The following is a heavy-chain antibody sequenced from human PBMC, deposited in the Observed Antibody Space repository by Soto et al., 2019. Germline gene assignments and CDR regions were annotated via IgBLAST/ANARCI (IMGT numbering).Heavy chain of an antibody. J-gene: IGHJ6*02. Sequence: SETLSLTCAVYGGSFSGYYWSWIRQPPGKGLEWIGEINHSGSTNYNPSLKSRVTISVDTSKNQFSLKLSSVTAADTAVYYCARGKLLNYDFWSGYYYGMDVWGQGTTVIVSS. CDR3: ARGKLLNYDFWSGYYYGMDV. CDR2: INHSGST. V-gene: IGHV4-34*01. CDR1: GGSFSGYY. D-gene: IGHD3-3*01.